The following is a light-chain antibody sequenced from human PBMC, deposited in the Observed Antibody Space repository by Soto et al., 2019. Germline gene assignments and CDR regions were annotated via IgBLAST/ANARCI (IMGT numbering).Light chain of an antibody. Sequence: EIVMTQTPLSLSVTPGQPASISCKSSRSLVYSDGETYVYWYVQKAGQPPQLLIYAVSKRFSGVPDRFSGSGSGTDFTLKISRVEAEDAGVYYCMQNVKFQWKCGQGTKVDIK. V-gene: IGKV2D-29*01. CDR2: AVS. J-gene: IGKJ1*01. CDR1: RSLVYSDGETY. CDR3: MQNVKFQWK.